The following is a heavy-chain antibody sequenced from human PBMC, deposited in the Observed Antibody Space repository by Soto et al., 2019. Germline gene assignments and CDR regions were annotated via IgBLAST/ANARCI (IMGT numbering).Heavy chain of an antibody. V-gene: IGHV3-9*01. J-gene: IGHJ4*02. D-gene: IGHD6-6*01. CDR2: ISWNSGSI. CDR1: GFTFDDYA. Sequence: DVQLVESGGGLVQPGRSLRLSCAASGFTFDDYAMHWVRQAPGKGLEWVSGISWNSGSIGYADSVKGRFTISRDNAKNSLYLQMNSLRAEVAALYYCISTSSSPRWFDCWGRRSLVTVSS. CDR3: ISTSSSPRWFDC.